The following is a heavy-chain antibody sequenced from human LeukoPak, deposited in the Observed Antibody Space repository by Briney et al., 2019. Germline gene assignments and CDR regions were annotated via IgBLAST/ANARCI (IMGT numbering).Heavy chain of an antibody. CDR1: RFTFSSYS. J-gene: IGHJ6*03. CDR3: ARARLDYYYYYYMDV. D-gene: IGHD3-22*01. V-gene: IGHV3-48*01. Sequence: GGSLRLSCAASRFTFSSYSMNWVRQAPGKGLEWVSYISSSSSTIYYADSVKGRFTISRDNAKNSLYLQMNSLRAEDTAVYYCARARLDYYYYYYMDVWGKGTTVTVSS. CDR2: ISSSSSTI.